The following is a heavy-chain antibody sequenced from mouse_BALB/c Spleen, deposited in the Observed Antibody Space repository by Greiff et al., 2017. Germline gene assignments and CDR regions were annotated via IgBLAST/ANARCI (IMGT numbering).Heavy chain of an antibody. CDR1: GFTFSSFG. CDR3: ARRTGNYAMDY. Sequence: EVQVVESGGGLVQPGGSRKLSCAASGFTFSSFGMHWVRQAPEKGLEWVAYISSGSSTIYYADTVKGRFTISRDNPKNTLFLQMTSLRSEDTAMYYCARRTGNYAMDYWGQGTSVTVSS. CDR2: ISSGSSTI. V-gene: IGHV5-17*02. J-gene: IGHJ4*01. D-gene: IGHD4-1*01.